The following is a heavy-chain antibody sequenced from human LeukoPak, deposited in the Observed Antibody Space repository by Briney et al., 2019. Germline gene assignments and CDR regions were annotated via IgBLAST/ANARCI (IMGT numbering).Heavy chain of an antibody. V-gene: IGHV1-69*04. CDR2: IIPILGIA. CDR1: GGTFSSYA. Sequence: VASVKVSCKASGGTFSSYAISWVRQAPGQGLEWMGRIIPILGIANYAQEFQGRVTITADESTSTAYMELSSLRSEDTAVYYCARAHPFPGREGTGLLPYYYYYMDVWGKGTTVTVSS. D-gene: IGHD1-14*01. J-gene: IGHJ6*03. CDR3: ARAHPFPGREGTGLLPYYYYYMDV.